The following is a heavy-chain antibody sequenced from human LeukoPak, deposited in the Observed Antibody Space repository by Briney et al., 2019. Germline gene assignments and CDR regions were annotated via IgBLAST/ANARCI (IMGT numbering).Heavy chain of an antibody. J-gene: IGHJ4*02. CDR2: IKKDGSKK. CDR1: EFTFSDHW. Sequence: GGSLTLSCAASEFTFSDHWMTWVRQAPGKGLEWVADIKKDGSKKNQVDSVKGRFTISRDNAKNSLYLQMNSLRAEDTAMYYCARDGGSAIPFDYWGQGTLVTVSS. V-gene: IGHV3-7*01. CDR3: ARDGGSAIPFDY.